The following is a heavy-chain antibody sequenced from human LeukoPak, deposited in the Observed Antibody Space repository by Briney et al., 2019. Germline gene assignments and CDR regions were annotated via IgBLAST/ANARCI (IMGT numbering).Heavy chain of an antibody. D-gene: IGHD6-13*01. V-gene: IGHV1-69*13. J-gene: IGHJ4*02. CDR3: ARSKSRRYSSSWG. Sequence: GASVKVSCKASGGTFSSYAISWVRQAPGQGLEWMGGILPVFGTPNYAQKFQGRVTITADESTSTAYMELSSLRSEDTAVYYCARSKSRRYSSSWGWGQGTLVTVSS. CDR1: GGTFSSYA. CDR2: ILPVFGTP.